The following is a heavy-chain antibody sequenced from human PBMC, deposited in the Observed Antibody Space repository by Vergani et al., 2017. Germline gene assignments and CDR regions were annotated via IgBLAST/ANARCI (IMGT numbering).Heavy chain of an antibody. J-gene: IGHJ4*02. CDR3: AREGYCTNGVCFTLFDV. V-gene: IGHV4-34*01. CDR2: IRHDGIT. D-gene: IGHD2-8*01. CDR1: GGSFNDYW. Sequence: QAQLQQWGAGLLKPSETLSLTFAIYGGSFNDYWWTWIRQPSGKGLEWIGEIRHDGITHYSPSLKSRVTISIDTSTHQFSLNLRSVTAADTAVYYCAREGYCTNGVCFTLFDVWGQGALVTVSS.